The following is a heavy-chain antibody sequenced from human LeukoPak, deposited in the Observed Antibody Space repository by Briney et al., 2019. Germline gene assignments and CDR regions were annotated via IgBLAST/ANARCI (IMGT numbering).Heavy chain of an antibody. V-gene: IGHV1-18*01. CDR1: GYTLTSYG. D-gene: IGHD6-13*01. J-gene: IGHJ4*02. CDR2: ISAYNGNT. Sequence: GASVKVSCKASGYTLTSYGISWVRQAPGQGLEWMGRISAYNGNTNYAQKLQGRVTMTTDTSTSTAYMELRSLRSDDTAVYYCARERSYSSSWVDFDYWGQGTLVTVSS. CDR3: ARERSYSSSWVDFDY.